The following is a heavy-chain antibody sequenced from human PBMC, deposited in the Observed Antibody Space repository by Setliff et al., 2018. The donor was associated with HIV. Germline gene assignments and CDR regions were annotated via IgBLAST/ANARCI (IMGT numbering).Heavy chain of an antibody. CDR1: GGFISTGGYY. V-gene: IGHV4-61*09. CDR3: ARLSGDYYYFDY. Sequence: PSETLSLTCTVSGGFISTGGYYWSWIRQPAEKGLEWIGYIYTSGSTNYNPSLKSRVTISLDTSKNQFSLKLTSVTAADTAVYYCARLSGDYYYFDYWGQGTLVTVSS. CDR2: IYTSGST. D-gene: IGHD2-21*02. J-gene: IGHJ4*02.